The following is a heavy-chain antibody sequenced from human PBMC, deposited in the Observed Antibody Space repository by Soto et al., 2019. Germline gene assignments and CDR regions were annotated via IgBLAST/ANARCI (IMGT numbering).Heavy chain of an antibody. J-gene: IGHJ5*02. V-gene: IGHV3-9*01. CDR1: GFTFDDYA. Sequence: GGSLRLSCAASGFTFDDYAMHWVRQAPGKGLEWVSGISWNSGSIGYADSVKGRFTISRDNAKNSLYLQMNSLRAEDTALYYCAKARTGSWFDPWGQGTLVTVSS. D-gene: IGHD1-26*01. CDR3: AKARTGSWFDP. CDR2: ISWNSGSI.